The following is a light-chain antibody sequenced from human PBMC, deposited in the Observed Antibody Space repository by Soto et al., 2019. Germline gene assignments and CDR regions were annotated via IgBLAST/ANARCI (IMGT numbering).Light chain of an antibody. CDR2: GAS. CDR3: QQYNNWPRT. CDR1: QSVSSN. Sequence: EIVMTQSPATLSVSPGERATLSCGASQSVSSNLAWYQQKPGQAPRLLIYGASTRATGIPARFSGSGSGTEFTLTISSLQSEDFALYYCQQYNNWPRTIGQGTKVEIK. J-gene: IGKJ1*01. V-gene: IGKV3-15*01.